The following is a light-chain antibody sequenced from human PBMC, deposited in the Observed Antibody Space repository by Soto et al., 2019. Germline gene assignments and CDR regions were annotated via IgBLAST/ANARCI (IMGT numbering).Light chain of an antibody. CDR3: SSYTSSPLYV. CDR1: SSDVGGYNY. V-gene: IGLV2-14*01. CDR2: EVS. Sequence: QSVLTQPASVSGSPGQSITISCTGTSSDVGGYNYVSWYQQHPGKAPKLMIYEVSNRPSGVSNRFSGSKSGNTAFLTISGLQAEDEADYYCSSYTSSPLYVFGNGTKVTVL. J-gene: IGLJ1*01.